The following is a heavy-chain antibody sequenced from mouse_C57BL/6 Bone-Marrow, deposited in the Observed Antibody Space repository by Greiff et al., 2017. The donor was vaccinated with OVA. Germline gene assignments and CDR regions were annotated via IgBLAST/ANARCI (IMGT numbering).Heavy chain of an antibody. D-gene: IGHD1-1*01. Sequence: QVQLQQSGAELVRPGASVKMSCKASGYTFTSYTMHWVKQRPGQGLEWIGYINPSSGCTKYNQKFKGKATLTVDKSSSTAYMQLSSLTSEDSAVYCSARSRVITTCVGVSGDFDDWGKGTTVTVSS. CDR2: INPSSGCT. J-gene: IGHJ1*03. CDR1: GYTFTSYT. V-gene: IGHV1-4*01. CDR3: ARSRVITTCVGVSGDFDD.